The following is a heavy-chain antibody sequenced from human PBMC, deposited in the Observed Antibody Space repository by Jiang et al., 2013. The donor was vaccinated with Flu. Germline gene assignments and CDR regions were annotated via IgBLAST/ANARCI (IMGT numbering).Heavy chain of an antibody. J-gene: IGHJ4*02. CDR3: ARGTSGSYTSGYYGMGV. D-gene: IGHD3-10*01. CDR2: IYDGGNT. CDR1: RASMTSRMFH. Sequence: PGLVKPSETLSLTCAVSRASMTSRMFHWSWIRQFPGKGLEWIGYIYDGGNTYYNPSLRGRVAMSADTSANQFSLRLKSATAADTAVYYCARGTSGSYTSGYYGMGVWGQGALVTVSS. V-gene: IGHV4-31*11.